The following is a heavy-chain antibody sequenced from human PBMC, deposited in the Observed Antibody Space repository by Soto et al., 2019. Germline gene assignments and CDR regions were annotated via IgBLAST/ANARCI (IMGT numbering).Heavy chain of an antibody. V-gene: IGHV3-23*01. D-gene: IGHD6-19*01. CDR2: ISGSGGST. CDR3: AKRGKGAGSFDY. Sequence: EVQLLESGGGLVQPGGSLRLSCAASGFTFSSYAMSWVRQAPGKGLEWVSAISGSGGSTYYADSVKGRFTISRDNSKNTRYLQMNSLRAEDTAVYYCAKRGKGAGSFDYWGQGTLVTVSS. CDR1: GFTFSSYA. J-gene: IGHJ4*02.